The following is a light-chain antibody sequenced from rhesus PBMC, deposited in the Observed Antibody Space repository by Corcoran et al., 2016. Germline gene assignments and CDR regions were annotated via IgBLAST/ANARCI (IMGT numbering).Light chain of an antibody. J-gene: IGKJ4*01. Sequence: DIQMTKSPSSLSASVGDRVTITCRTSQGISSYLAWYQQKPGKAPKLLIYAASPLQSGVPSRFSGSGSGTDFTLTISSLQPEDFATYYCQQHNSYPLTFGGGTKVELK. CDR3: QQHNSYPLT. CDR1: QGISSY. CDR2: AAS. V-gene: IGKV1-25*01.